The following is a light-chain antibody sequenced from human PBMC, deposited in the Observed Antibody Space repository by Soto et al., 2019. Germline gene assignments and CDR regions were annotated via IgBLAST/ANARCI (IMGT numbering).Light chain of an antibody. CDR1: STDVVIFNL. Sequence: QSALTRPASISGSPGQSITISCSGPSTDVVIFNLVSWYQQHPGKVPKLVIYEGTKRPSGISNRFSGSYSGSTASLTISGLQAEDEADYFCCSYAGANPHLVFGGGTKLTVL. V-gene: IGLV2-23*01. CDR3: CSYAGANPHLV. CDR2: EGT. J-gene: IGLJ2*01.